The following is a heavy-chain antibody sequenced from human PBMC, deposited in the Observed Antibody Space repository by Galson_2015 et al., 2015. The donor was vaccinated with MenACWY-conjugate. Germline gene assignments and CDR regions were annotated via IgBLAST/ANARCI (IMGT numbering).Heavy chain of an antibody. CDR3: ARDWVYDVLTGYYMDA. CDR2: IWSDGSEK. CDR1: GFTFSRYA. D-gene: IGHD3-9*01. Sequence: SLRLSCAASGFTFSRYAMHRVRQTPGKGLEWVAVIWSDGSEKYNPHSVKGRFTISRDNSKNTVYLQMNSLRGEDTAVYYCARDWVYDVLTGYYMDAWGKGTTVIVSS. J-gene: IGHJ6*03. V-gene: IGHV3-33*01.